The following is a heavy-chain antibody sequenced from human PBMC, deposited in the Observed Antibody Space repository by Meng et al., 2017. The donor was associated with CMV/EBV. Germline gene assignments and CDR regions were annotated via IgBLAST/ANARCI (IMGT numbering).Heavy chain of an antibody. V-gene: IGHV3-21*01. CDR2: ITSSSDYV. CDR3: ARDRGYYGSGSYGDY. D-gene: IGHD3-10*01. Sequence: GESLKISCAASGFTFRTYNMNWVRQAPGKGLEWVSSITSSSDYVRYAGSVKGRFTISRDNAKNALYLQMNNVRAEDTAVYYCARDRGYYGSGSYGDYWGQGTLVTVSS. CDR1: GFTFRTYN. J-gene: IGHJ4*02.